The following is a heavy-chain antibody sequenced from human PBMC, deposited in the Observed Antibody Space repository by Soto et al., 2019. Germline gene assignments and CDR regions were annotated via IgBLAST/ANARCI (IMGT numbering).Heavy chain of an antibody. CDR1: GFTFSDYY. V-gene: IGHV3-11*01. CDR2: ITNSGSTI. D-gene: IGHD5-12*01. J-gene: IGHJ4*02. Sequence: ESGGGLVKPGGSLRLSCAASGFTFSDYYMSWIRQAPGKGLEWVSWITNSGSTIYYADTVKGRFTISRDNAKNSLYLQMNSLRAEDTAVYYCAARLGDGYNYIDYWGQGTLVTVSS. CDR3: AARLGDGYNYIDY.